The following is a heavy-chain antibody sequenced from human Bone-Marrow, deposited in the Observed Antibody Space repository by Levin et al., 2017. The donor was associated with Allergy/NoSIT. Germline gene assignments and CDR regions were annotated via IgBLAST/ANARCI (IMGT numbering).Heavy chain of an antibody. D-gene: IGHD1-7*01. V-gene: IGHV3-23*01. CDR2: ITDSGGST. CDR1: GFTFSSSM. CDR3: AKREGTGTTGGSWDY. Sequence: PGGSLRLSCAASGFTFSSSMMSWVRQAPGKGLEWVSAITDSGGSTYYADSVRGRFTISRDNSKSTLYLQVNSLRAEDTAVYYCAKREGTGTTGGSWDYWGQGTLVTVSS. J-gene: IGHJ4*02.